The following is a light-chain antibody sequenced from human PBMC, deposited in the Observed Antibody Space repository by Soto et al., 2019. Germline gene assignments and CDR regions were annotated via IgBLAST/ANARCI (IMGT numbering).Light chain of an antibody. J-gene: IGLJ2*01. CDR1: SSDVGGYNY. CDR2: DVS. Sequence: QSALTQPASVSGSPGQSITISCTGTSSDVGGYNYVSWFQQHPGKAPKLMIYDVSNRRSGVSNRFSGSKSGNTASLTISGLRAEDEADYYCSSYTSSSPVVFGGGTQLTVL. V-gene: IGLV2-14*03. CDR3: SSYTSSSPVV.